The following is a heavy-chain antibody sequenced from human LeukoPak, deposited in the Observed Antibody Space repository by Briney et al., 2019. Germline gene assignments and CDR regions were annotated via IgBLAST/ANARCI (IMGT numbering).Heavy chain of an antibody. CDR1: GGTFSSYA. V-gene: IGHV1-69*04. CDR2: IIPILGIA. D-gene: IGHD5-18*01. Sequence: SVKVSCKASGGTFSSYAISWVRQAPGQGLEWMGRIIPILGIANYAQKFQGRVTITADKSTSTAYMELSSLRSEDTAVYYCARVTAMGSSLDYWGQGTLVAVSS. J-gene: IGHJ4*02. CDR3: ARVTAMGSSLDY.